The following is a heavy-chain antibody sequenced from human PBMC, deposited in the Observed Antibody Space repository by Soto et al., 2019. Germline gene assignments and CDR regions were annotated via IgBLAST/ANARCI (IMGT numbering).Heavy chain of an antibody. J-gene: IGHJ4*02. Sequence: SETLSLTCSVSGGSISRSDYYWGWIRQPPGRGLEWIGTIYYSGSTYFNPSLKSRVTISVDTSKNQFSLELSSVTAADTAVYYCVTVPMWFGELLSYIDYWGQGTLVTVSS. CDR3: VTVPMWFGELLSYIDY. CDR1: GGSISRSDYY. V-gene: IGHV4-39*01. CDR2: IYYSGST. D-gene: IGHD3-10*01.